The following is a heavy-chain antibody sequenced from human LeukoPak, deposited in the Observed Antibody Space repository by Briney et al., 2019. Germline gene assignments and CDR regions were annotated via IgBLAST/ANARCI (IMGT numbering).Heavy chain of an antibody. CDR2: ISGSGGST. Sequence: GGSLRLSCAASGFTFSSYAMSWARQAPGKGLEWVSAISGSGGSTYYADSVKGRFTIPRDNSKNTLYLQMNSLRAEDTAVYYCAKVGSPVTDYWGQGTLVTVSS. CDR3: AKVGSPVTDY. V-gene: IGHV3-23*01. CDR1: GFTFSSYA. D-gene: IGHD3-10*01. J-gene: IGHJ4*02.